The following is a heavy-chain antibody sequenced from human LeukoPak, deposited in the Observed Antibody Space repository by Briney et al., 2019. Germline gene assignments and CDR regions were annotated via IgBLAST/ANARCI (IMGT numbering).Heavy chain of an antibody. D-gene: IGHD6-13*01. V-gene: IGHV4-4*02. CDR2: IYHSGST. CDR3: ARHSDSSSWCNWFDP. J-gene: IGHJ5*02. Sequence: SGTLSLTCAVSGGSISSSNWWSWVRQPPGKGLEWIGEIYHSGSTNYNPSLKSRVTISVDTSKNQFSLKLTSVTAADTAVYYCARHSDSSSWCNWFDPWGQGTLVTVSS. CDR1: GGSISSSNW.